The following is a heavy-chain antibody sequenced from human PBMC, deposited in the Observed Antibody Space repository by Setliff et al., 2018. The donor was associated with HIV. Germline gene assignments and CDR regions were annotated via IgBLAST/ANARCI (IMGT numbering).Heavy chain of an antibody. Sequence: PGGSLSLSCAASGFAFSEFCMSWARQVPGKGLEWVANINEDGNKKYYVGSVKGRFTISRDNAKNSLYLQMKSLRADDTAVYYCAALSLRTNAVYGVISTRFDPWGQGTLVTVSS. D-gene: IGHD2-8*01. CDR2: INEDGNKK. CDR3: AALSLRTNAVYGVISTRFDP. J-gene: IGHJ5*02. V-gene: IGHV3-7*03. CDR1: GFAFSEFC.